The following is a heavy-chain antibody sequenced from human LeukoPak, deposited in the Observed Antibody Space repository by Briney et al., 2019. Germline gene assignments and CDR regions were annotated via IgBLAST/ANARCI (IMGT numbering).Heavy chain of an antibody. J-gene: IGHJ4*02. CDR1: GFTFSASN. CDR3: ARETPDSSGWD. Sequence: GGSLRLSCEVSGFTFSASNMNWVRQAPGKGLEWVAYISNSGSTIYYVDSVKGRFTISRDNAKNSLYLQMNSLRAEDTAVYYCARETPDSSGWDWGQGTLVTVSS. D-gene: IGHD6-19*01. CDR2: ISNSGSTI. V-gene: IGHV3-48*04.